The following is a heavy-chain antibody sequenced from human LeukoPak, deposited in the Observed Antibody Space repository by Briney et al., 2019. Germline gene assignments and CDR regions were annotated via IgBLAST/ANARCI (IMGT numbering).Heavy chain of an antibody. CDR2: IYSGGSK. J-gene: IGHJ5*02. D-gene: IGHD1-14*01. Sequence: PGGSLRLSCAASGFTVSSNYMSWVRQAPGKGLEWVSVIYSGGSKYYADSVKGRFTISRDNSKNTLYLQMNSLRAEDTAVYYYARAYRPRGWFDPWGQGTLVTVSS. V-gene: IGHV3-53*01. CDR3: ARAYRPRGWFDP. CDR1: GFTVSSNY.